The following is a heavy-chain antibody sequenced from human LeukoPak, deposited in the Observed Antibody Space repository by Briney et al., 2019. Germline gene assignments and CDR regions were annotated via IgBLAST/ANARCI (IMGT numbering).Heavy chain of an antibody. J-gene: IGHJ3*02. Sequence: PGGSLRLSCAASGFTFSSYAMNWVRQAPGKGLEWVSAISGSDGSTYYADSVKGRFTISRDNSKNTLYLQMNSLRAEDTAVYYCAKVKRRNSSGSYDAFDIWGQGTMVTVSS. CDR2: ISGSDGST. CDR3: AKVKRRNSSGSYDAFDI. CDR1: GFTFSSYA. D-gene: IGHD3-22*01. V-gene: IGHV3-23*01.